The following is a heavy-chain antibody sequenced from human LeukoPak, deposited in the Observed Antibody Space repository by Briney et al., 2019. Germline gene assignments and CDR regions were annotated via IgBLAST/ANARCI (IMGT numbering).Heavy chain of an antibody. D-gene: IGHD3-10*01. CDR3: ARVRRWFGDLDY. V-gene: IGHV3-11*04. CDR2: ISSSGSTI. CDR1: GFTFSDYY. Sequence: KPGGSLRLSCAASGFTFSDYYMSWVRQAPGKGLEWVSYISSSGSTIYYADSVKGRFTISRDNAKNSLYLQMNSLRAEDTAVHYCARVRRWFGDLDYWGQGTLVTVSS. J-gene: IGHJ4*02.